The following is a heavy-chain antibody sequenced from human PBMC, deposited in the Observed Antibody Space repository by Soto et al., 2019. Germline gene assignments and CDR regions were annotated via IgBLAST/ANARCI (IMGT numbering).Heavy chain of an antibody. CDR3: AKLRGTSCLDS. J-gene: IGHJ4*02. CDR1: GFTFSSFA. D-gene: IGHD3-10*01. Sequence: EVQLLESGGGLVHPGGSLSLSFAASGFTFSSFAMSWVGQTPGKGLEWVSAITSRGENTYYADSVKGRFTISRDNSQNTLHLQLHTLRLEDTPVYYCAKLRGTSCLDSRGQGTLVTLSS. V-gene: IGHV3-23*01. CDR2: ITSRGENT.